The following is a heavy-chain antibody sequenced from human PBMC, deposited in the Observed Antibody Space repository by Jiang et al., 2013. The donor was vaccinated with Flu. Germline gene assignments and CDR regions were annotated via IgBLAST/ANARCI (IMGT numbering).Heavy chain of an antibody. Sequence: PGLVKPSETLSLTCTVSGGSISTSDYSWNWIRQPPGKGLEWIGSLYYGGNTYYSPSLKSRVTISVDTSNKQFSLKLSSVTAADTAVYYCARHIALFWSGETKAGPVDYWGQGTLVIVSS. CDR3: ARHIALFWSGETKAGPVDY. V-gene: IGHV4-39*01. J-gene: IGHJ4*02. D-gene: IGHD3-10*01. CDR2: LYYGGNT. CDR1: GGSISTSDYS.